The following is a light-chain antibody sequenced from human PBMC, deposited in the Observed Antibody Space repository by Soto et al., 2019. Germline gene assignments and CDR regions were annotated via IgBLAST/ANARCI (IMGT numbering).Light chain of an antibody. CDR3: AAWDDSLNGLHYV. J-gene: IGLJ1*01. CDR2: SNN. Sequence: QSVLTQPRSASGTPGQRVTISCSGSSSNIGSNTVNWYQQLPGTAPKLLINSNNQRPSGVPDRFSGSKSGTSASLAISGLQSEDEADYYCAAWDDSLNGLHYVFGTGTKVTVL. CDR1: SSNIGSNT. V-gene: IGLV1-44*01.